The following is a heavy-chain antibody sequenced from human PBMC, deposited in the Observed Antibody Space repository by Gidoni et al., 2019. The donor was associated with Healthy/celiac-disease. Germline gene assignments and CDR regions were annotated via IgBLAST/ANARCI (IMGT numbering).Heavy chain of an antibody. J-gene: IGHJ4*02. CDR3: ASQIPPDYDILTGGGFDY. CDR2: LNPSGGST. CDR1: GYTFTSYY. D-gene: IGHD3-9*01. V-gene: IGHV1-46*03. Sequence: QVQLVQSGAEVKKPGASVKVSCKASGYTFTSYYMHWVRQAPGQGLEWMGILNPSGGSTSYAQKFQGRVTMTRDTSTSTVYMELSSLRSEDTAVYYCASQIPPDYDILTGGGFDYWGQGTLVTVSS.